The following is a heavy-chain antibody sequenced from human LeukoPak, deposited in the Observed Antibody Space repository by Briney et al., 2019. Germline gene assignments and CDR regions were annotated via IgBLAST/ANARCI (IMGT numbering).Heavy chain of an antibody. Sequence: PGGSLRLSCAASGFDLNTYETNWVRQAPGKGLEWIADITISGHTKNYADSVKGRFTISRDNAGTSLYLRMNSLRVEDTGVYYCARGDPHADLWGQGTLVTVSS. CDR3: ARGDPHADL. J-gene: IGHJ5*02. V-gene: IGHV3-48*03. CDR1: GFDLNTYE. CDR2: ITISGHTK.